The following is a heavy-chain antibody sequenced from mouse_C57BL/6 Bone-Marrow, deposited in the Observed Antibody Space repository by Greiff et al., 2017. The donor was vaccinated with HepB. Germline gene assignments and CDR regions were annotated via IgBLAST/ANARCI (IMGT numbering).Heavy chain of an antibody. Sequence: EVKVVESGGGLVKPGGSLKLSCAASGFTFSDYGMHWVRQAPEKGLEWVAYISSGSSTIYYADTVKGRFTISSDNAKNTLFLQMNSLRSEDTAMYYCARGYYYGSSYWGQGTTLTVSS. CDR3: ARGYYYGSSY. CDR1: GFTFSDYG. J-gene: IGHJ2*01. CDR2: ISSGSSTI. V-gene: IGHV5-17*01. D-gene: IGHD1-1*01.